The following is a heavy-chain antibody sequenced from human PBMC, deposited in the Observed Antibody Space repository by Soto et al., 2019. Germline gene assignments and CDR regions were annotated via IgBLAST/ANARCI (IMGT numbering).Heavy chain of an antibody. CDR3: ATEDESSGHAGTFHH. D-gene: IGHD6-19*01. V-gene: IGHV3-30-3*01. Sequence: QVKLVESGGGVVQPGRSLRLSCTTSGFTFSSYVMHWVRQAPGEGLEWVAGLSVDGTGTHYPDSVKGRFTVSRDNSKNTLYLQMDSLTAEETAVYYCATEDESSGHAGTFHHWGQGTLVTVSS. J-gene: IGHJ1*01. CDR2: LSVDGTGT. CDR1: GFTFSSYV.